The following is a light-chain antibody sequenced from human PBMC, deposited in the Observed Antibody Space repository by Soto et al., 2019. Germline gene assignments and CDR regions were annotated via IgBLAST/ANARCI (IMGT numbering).Light chain of an antibody. V-gene: IGKV3-20*01. CDR2: DAS. J-gene: IGKJ4*01. CDR1: QSAGNF. Sequence: EIVMTQSPATLSVSPGETASLSCRASQSAGNFLAWYQQKPGQAPRLLIYDASSRATGIPDRFSGGGSGTDFTLTISRLEPEDFAVYYCQQFSSYPLTFGGGTKVDIK. CDR3: QQFSSYPLT.